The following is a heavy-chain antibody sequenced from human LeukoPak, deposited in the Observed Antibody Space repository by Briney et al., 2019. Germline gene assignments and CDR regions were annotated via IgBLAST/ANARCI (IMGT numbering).Heavy chain of an antibody. CDR3: ARELVELSRAFDI. D-gene: IGHD1-7*01. V-gene: IGHV1-69*04. Sequence: ASVKVSCKASGGTFSSYAISWVRQAPGQGLEWMGRIIPILGIANYAQKFQGRVTITADKSTSTAYMELSSLRSEDTAVYYCARELVELSRAFDIWGQGTMVTASS. CDR1: GGTFSSYA. CDR2: IIPILGIA. J-gene: IGHJ3*02.